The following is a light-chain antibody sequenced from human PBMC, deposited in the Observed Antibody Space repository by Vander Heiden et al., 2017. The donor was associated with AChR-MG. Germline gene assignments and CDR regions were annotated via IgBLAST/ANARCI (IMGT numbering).Light chain of an antibody. CDR1: KLENKY. V-gene: IGLV3-1*01. CDR3: QAWDRITVV. CDR2: QDS. Sequence: SYVLPHPPSVSVSPGQPARITCSGDKLENKYVFWYQQKPGQSHVLVIYQDSKRTSGIPERIAGSNTGNTATLTISGTQAMDEADYYCQAWDRITVVFGGGTKLTVL. J-gene: IGLJ3*02.